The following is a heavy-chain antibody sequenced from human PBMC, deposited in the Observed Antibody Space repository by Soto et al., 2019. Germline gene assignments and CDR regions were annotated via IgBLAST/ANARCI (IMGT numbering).Heavy chain of an antibody. Sequence: PGGSLRLSCAASGFVFADYGVHWVRQAPGKGLEWVAVISFDGPNKFYADSVKVRFTISRDNSNNTLYLQMSSLRTEDTAVYYCAKDTLYPVVSYFYYGLDVWGQGTTVTVSS. D-gene: IGHD2-8*01. CDR2: ISFDGPNK. V-gene: IGHV3-30*18. CDR1: GFVFADYG. J-gene: IGHJ6*02. CDR3: AKDTLYPVVSYFYYGLDV.